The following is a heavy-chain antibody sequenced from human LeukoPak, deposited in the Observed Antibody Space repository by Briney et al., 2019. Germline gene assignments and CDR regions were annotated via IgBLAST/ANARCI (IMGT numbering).Heavy chain of an antibody. V-gene: IGHV3-74*01. CDR1: GFTLSSYE. D-gene: IGHD2-21*02. CDR3: ARELPREVTLDY. J-gene: IGHJ4*02. Sequence: GGSLRLSCAASGFTLSSYEMHWVRQAPGKGLVWVSRINSDGSRTDYADSVKGRFTISRDNAKNMLYLQMNSLRAEDTAIYYCARELPREVTLDYWGQGTLVTVSS. CDR2: INSDGSRT.